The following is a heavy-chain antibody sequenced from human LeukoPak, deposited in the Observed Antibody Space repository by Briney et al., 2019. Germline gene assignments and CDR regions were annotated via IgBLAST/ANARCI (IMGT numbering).Heavy chain of an antibody. V-gene: IGHV3-30-3*01. CDR2: ISYDGSNK. D-gene: IGHD2-15*01. CDR1: GFTFSSYA. CDR3: ARDLGAGYCSGGSCPWDYYYGMDV. J-gene: IGHJ6*02. Sequence: GGSLRLSCAASGFTFSSYAMHWVRQAPGKGLEWVAVISYDGSNKYYADSVKGRFTISRDNSKNTLYLQMNSLRAEDTAVYYCARDLGAGYCSGGSCPWDYYYGMDVWGQGTTVTVSS.